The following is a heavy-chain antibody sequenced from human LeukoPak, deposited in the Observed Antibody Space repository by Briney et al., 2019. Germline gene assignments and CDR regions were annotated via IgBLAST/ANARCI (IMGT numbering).Heavy chain of an antibody. Sequence: ASVKVSCKVSGYTLTELSMHWVRQAPGKGLEWMGGFYPEDGETIYAQKFQGRVTMTEDTSTDTAYMELSSLRSEDAAVYYCATANMVRVGAKDYHGMDVWGQGTTVTVSS. J-gene: IGHJ6*02. CDR3: ATANMVRVGAKDYHGMDV. D-gene: IGHD1-26*01. CDR2: FYPEDGET. CDR1: GYTLTELS. V-gene: IGHV1-24*01.